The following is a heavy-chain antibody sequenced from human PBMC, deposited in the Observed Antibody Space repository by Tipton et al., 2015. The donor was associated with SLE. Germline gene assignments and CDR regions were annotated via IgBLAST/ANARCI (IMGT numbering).Heavy chain of an antibody. Sequence: TLSLTCAVYGGSFSGYYWSWIRQPPGKGLEWIGEINHSGSTNYNPSLKSRVTISVDTSKNQFSLKLSSVTAADTAVYYGASLRTEYYYGSRADYWGQGTLVTVSS. D-gene: IGHD3-10*01. CDR1: GGSFSGYY. CDR3: ASLRTEYYYGSRADY. CDR2: INHSGST. J-gene: IGHJ4*02. V-gene: IGHV4-34*01.